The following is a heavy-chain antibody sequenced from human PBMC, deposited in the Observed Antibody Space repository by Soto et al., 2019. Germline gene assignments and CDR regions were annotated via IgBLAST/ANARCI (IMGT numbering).Heavy chain of an antibody. J-gene: IGHJ3*02. V-gene: IGHV4-59*01. CDR2: IYYSGST. CDR1: GGSISSYY. D-gene: IGHD2-21*02. CDR3: ARVLTVTADAFDI. Sequence: SETLSLTCTVSGGSISSYYWSWIRQPPGKGLEWIGYIYYSGSTNYNPSLKSRVTISVDTSKNQFSLKLSSVTAADTAVYYCARVLTVTADAFDIWGQGTMVTVSS.